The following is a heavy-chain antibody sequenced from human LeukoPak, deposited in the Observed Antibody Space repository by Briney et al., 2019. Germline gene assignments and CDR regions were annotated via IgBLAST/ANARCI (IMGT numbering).Heavy chain of an antibody. D-gene: IGHD2-15*01. V-gene: IGHV3-21*01. CDR3: ARDREDIDYYCGMDV. CDR1: GFTFGSYS. J-gene: IGHJ6*02. Sequence: GGSLRLSCAASGFTFGSYSMNWVRQAPGKGLEWVSSISSSSSYIYYADSVKGRFTISRDNAKNSLYLQMNSLRAEDTAVYYCARDREDIDYYCGMDVWGQGTTVTVSS. CDR2: ISSSSSYI.